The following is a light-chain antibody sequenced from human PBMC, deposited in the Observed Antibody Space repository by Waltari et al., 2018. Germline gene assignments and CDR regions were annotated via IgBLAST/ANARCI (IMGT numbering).Light chain of an antibody. V-gene: IGKV3-11*01. Sequence: DIVLTQSPATLSSSLGERATISCRSSQSVSSYLAWYQQKVGQAPRLLIYDASNRATGIPARFSGSGSGTDFTFTISSLEPEDFAVYYCLQRSSWPWTFGQGTKVEIK. J-gene: IGKJ1*01. CDR2: DAS. CDR3: LQRSSWPWT. CDR1: QSVSSY.